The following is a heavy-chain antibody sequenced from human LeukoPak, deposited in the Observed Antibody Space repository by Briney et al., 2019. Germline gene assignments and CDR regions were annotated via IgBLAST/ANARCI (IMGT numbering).Heavy chain of an antibody. CDR2: IYYSGNN. CDR3: ARLRDEGYSYGSLDY. J-gene: IGHJ4*02. V-gene: IGHV4-39*01. CDR1: GGSISNSYYY. D-gene: IGHD5-18*01. Sequence: SETLSLTCTVSGGSISNSYYYWGWIRQPPGKGLEWIGSIYYSGNNDYNPTLKSRVTISVDTSKKQLSLKLRSVTAADTAVYYCARLRDEGYSYGSLDYWGQGTLVTVSS.